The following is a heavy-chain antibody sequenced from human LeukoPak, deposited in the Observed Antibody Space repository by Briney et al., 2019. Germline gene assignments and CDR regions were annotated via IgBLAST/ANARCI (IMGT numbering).Heavy chain of an antibody. CDR1: GYTFTSYY. CDR3: ARAWGDYLLGDDAFDI. D-gene: IGHD4-17*01. J-gene: IGHJ3*02. Sequence: ASVKVSCKASGYTFTSYYMHWVRQAPGQGLEWIGIINPSGGSTSYAQKFQGRVTMTRDTSTSTVYMELSSLRSEDTAVYYCARAWGDYLLGDDAFDIWGQGTMVTVSS. V-gene: IGHV1-46*01. CDR2: INPSGGST.